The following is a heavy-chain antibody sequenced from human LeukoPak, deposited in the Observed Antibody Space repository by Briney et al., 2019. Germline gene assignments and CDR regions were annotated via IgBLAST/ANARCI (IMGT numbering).Heavy chain of an antibody. D-gene: IGHD2-2*01. J-gene: IGHJ6*03. V-gene: IGHV3-7*01. CDR1: GFTFSDYW. CDR3: ATRSCSISARRAPSYHCMDF. Sequence: GGSLRLSCAASGFTFSDYWMTWVRQAPGKGLEWVANIKQDGSEGYYVDSVKGRFTVSRDNAKSSLYLQLNSLRAEDTAVYYWATRSCSISARRAPSYHCMDFWGKGTTVTVSS. CDR2: IKQDGSEG.